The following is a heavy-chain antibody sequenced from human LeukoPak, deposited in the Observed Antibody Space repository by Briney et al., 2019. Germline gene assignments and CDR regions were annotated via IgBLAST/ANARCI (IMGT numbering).Heavy chain of an antibody. CDR2: ISGSGGST. Sequence: RGGSLTLSCAVSRFTLSNYAMTWVRQAPGKGLEWVSYISGSGGSTYYADSVKGRLTISRDNSKNTLYLQMNRRRADDTVVYYWAKDLGAYSSGFYYWGQGTLVTVSS. CDR3: AKDLGAYSSGFYY. D-gene: IGHD3-22*01. J-gene: IGHJ4*02. V-gene: IGHV3-23*01. CDR1: RFTLSNYA.